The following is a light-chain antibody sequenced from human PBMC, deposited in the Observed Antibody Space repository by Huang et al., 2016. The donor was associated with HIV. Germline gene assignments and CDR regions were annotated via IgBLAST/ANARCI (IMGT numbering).Light chain of an antibody. Sequence: VMTQSPASLSASPGARVTLSCRASQGVRTNLAWYQQKPGQAPTLLMFGASTRSTRTPPRFSGSGSATEFYLSITSLQSSGSAFVYCQQYNDWPPRTFGGGTKVEI. CDR3: QQYNDWPPRT. CDR1: QGVRTN. CDR2: GAS. V-gene: IGKV3D-15*01. J-gene: IGKJ4*01.